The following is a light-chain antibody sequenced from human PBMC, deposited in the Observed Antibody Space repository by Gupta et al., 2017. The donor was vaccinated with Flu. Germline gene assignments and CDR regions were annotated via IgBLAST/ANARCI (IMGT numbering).Light chain of an antibody. CDR3: QQDYDSPLIT. J-gene: IGKJ5*01. CDR1: QNVNTN. CDR2: GAS. Sequence: EIVMTQSPVTLSLSPGERATLSCRASQNVNTNLAWYQQKPGQAPRLLIYGASMGATGLPVRLSGSGYRPEFTLTISSRQSEDFPLYFCQQDYDSPLITFGLGTRLDIK. V-gene: IGKV3-15*01.